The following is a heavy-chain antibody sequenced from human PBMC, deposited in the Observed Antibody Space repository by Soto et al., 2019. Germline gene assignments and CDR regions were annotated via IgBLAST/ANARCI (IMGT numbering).Heavy chain of an antibody. V-gene: IGHV2-5*02. CDR3: AHRGGVVVTATGEAFDI. J-gene: IGHJ3*02. D-gene: IGHD2-15*01. Sequence: QITLKESGPTLVKPTQTLTLTCTFSGFSLSTSGVSVGWIRQPPGKALEWLALIYWDDDKRYSPSLKSRLTSTKDTSKNQVVVTMPNMDPVDSATSYCAHRGGVVVTATGEAFDIWGQGTMVTVSS. CDR2: IYWDDDK. CDR1: GFSLSTSGVS.